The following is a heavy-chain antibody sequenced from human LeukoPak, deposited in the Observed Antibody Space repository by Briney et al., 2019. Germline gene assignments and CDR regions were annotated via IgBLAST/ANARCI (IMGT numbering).Heavy chain of an antibody. CDR3: ARDSPHSSGYAV. CDR2: INHSGST. V-gene: IGHV4-34*01. D-gene: IGHD5-12*01. CDR1: GGSFSGYY. J-gene: IGHJ6*02. Sequence: SETLSLTCAVYGGSFSGYYWSWIRQPPGKGLEWIGEINHSGSTNYNPSLKSRVTISVDTSKNQFSLKLSSVTAADTAVYYCARDSPHSSGYAVWGQGTTVTVSS.